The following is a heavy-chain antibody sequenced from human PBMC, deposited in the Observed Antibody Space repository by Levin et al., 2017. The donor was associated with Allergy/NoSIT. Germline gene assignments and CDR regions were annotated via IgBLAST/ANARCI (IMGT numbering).Heavy chain of an antibody. CDR2: ISAGGNYI. Sequence: GGSLRLSCAASGILFSSYDMNWVRQAPGKGLEWVSSISAGGNYIYYADSVKGRFTISRDNAKNSLFLQMNCLRAEDTAVYYCASCAMYHYDRSAFDYFYYAMDVWGQGTTVTVSS. J-gene: IGHJ6*02. CDR3: ASCAMYHYDRSAFDYFYYAMDV. D-gene: IGHD3-22*01. CDR1: GILFSSYD. V-gene: IGHV3-21*01.